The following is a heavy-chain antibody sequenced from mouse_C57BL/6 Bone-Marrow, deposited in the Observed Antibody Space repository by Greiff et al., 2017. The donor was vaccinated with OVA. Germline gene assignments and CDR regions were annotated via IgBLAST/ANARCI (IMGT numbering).Heavy chain of an antibody. CDR3: APGYGSSYSYYFDY. J-gene: IGHJ2*01. CDR1: GYAFSSSW. D-gene: IGHD1-1*01. CDR2: IYPGDGDT. Sequence: QVQLQQSGPELVKPGASVKISCKASGYAFSSSWMNWVKPRPGKGLEWIGRIYPGDGDTNYNGKFKGKATLTADKSSSTAYMQLSSLTSEDSAVYFCAPGYGSSYSYYFDYWGQGTTLTVSS. V-gene: IGHV1-82*01.